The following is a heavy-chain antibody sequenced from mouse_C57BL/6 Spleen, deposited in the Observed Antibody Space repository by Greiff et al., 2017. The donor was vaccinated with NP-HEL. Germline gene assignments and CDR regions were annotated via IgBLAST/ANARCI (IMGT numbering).Heavy chain of an antibody. CDR2: IRNKANGYTT. CDR3: ARSSLWRDAMDY. D-gene: IGHD1-1*02. CDR1: GFTFTDFY. V-gene: IGHV7-3*01. J-gene: IGHJ4*01. Sequence: EVHLVESGGGLVQPGGSLSLSCAASGFTFTDFYMSWVRQPPGKALEWLGFIRNKANGYTTEYSASVKGRFTISRDNSQSILYLQMNALRAEDSATYYCARSSLWRDAMDYWGQGTSVTVSS.